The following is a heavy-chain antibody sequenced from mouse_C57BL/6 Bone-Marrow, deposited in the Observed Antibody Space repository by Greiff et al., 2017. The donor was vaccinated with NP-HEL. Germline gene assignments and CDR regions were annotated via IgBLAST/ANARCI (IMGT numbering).Heavy chain of an antibody. CDR3: ARATYYDYDGAMDF. CDR1: GYTFTDYY. Sequence: EVQLQQSGPELVKPGEGGKRAGESSGYTFTDYYMNWVKQSHGKSLEWIGDINPNNGGNSYNQKFKGKATLTVDKSSSTAYMELRSLTSEDSAVYYCARATYYDYDGAMDFWGQGTSVTVSS. D-gene: IGHD2-4*01. J-gene: IGHJ4*01. V-gene: IGHV1-26*01. CDR2: INPNNGGN.